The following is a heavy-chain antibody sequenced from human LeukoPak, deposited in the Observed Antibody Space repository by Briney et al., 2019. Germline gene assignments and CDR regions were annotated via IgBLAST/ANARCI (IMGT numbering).Heavy chain of an antibody. J-gene: IGHJ5*02. CDR3: ARNRYYYGSGNYGVPNWFDP. CDR1: GGSISSNSYY. V-gene: IGHV4-39*01. D-gene: IGHD3-10*01. CDR2: IYYSGST. Sequence: PSETLSLTCTVSGGSISSNSYYWGWIRQSPGKGLEWIGTIYYSGSTYYSPSLKSRVTISVDTSKNQFSLKLSSVTAADTAMYYCARNRYYYGSGNYGVPNWFDPWGQGTLVTVSS.